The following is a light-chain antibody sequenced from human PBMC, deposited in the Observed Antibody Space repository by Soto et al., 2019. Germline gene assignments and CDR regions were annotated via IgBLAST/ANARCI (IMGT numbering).Light chain of an antibody. CDR1: SSNIGAGYD. CDR3: QSYDSSLIVSKV. J-gene: IGLJ1*01. CDR2: ANS. V-gene: IGLV1-40*01. Sequence: VLTQPPSVSGAPGQRVTISCSGSSSNIGAGYDVQWYRQFPGTAPKLIIYANSDRPSGVPDRSSGSKSGTSASLAITGLQAEDEADYYCQSYDSSLIVSKVFGTGTKATVL.